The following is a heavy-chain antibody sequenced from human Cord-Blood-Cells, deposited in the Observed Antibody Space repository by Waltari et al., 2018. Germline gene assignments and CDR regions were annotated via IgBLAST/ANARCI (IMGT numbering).Heavy chain of an antibody. CDR2: INHSGST. J-gene: IGHJ2*01. V-gene: IGHV4-34*01. Sequence: QVQLQQWGAGLLKPSETLSLTCAVYGGSFSGYYWSWIRQPPGQGLEWIGEINHSGSTNYNPSLKSRVTISVDTSKNQFSLKLSSVTAADTAVYYCARVGYCSSTSCYTGRWYFDLWGRGTLGTVSS. CDR3: ARVGYCSSTSCYTGRWYFDL. CDR1: GGSFSGYY. D-gene: IGHD2-2*02.